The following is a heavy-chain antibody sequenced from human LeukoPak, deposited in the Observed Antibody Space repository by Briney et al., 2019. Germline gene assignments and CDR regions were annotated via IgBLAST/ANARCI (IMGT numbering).Heavy chain of an antibody. J-gene: IGHJ6*03. Sequence: PGGSLRLSCAASGFTFSDYYMSWIRQAPGKGLEWVSYISSSGSTIYYADSVKGRFTISRDNAKNSLYLQMNSLRAEDTAVYYCARLGPEYQLLYYYYYMDVWGKGTTVTVSS. CDR2: ISSSGSTI. D-gene: IGHD2-2*01. CDR3: ARLGPEYQLLYYYYYMDV. V-gene: IGHV3-11*04. CDR1: GFTFSDYY.